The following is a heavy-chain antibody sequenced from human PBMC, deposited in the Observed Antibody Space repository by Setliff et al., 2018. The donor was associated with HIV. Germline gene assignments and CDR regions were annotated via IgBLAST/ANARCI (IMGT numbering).Heavy chain of an antibody. CDR1: GFTFTSSA. CDR3: AKKTAAYTSGSWLHY. J-gene: IGHJ4*02. V-gene: IGHV1-58*01. CDR2: IVVGSGNT. D-gene: IGHD3-10*01. Sequence: SVKVSCKASGFTFTSSAVQWVRQARGQRLEWIGWIVVGSGNTNYAQKFQERVTITRDMSTSTAYMELNSLRAEDTAVYYCAKKTAAYTSGSWLHYWGQGTLVTVSS.